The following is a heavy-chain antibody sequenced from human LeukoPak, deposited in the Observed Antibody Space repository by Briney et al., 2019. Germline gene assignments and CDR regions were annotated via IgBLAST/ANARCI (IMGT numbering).Heavy chain of an antibody. CDR3: ARVPRYSSSWYDY. D-gene: IGHD6-13*01. V-gene: IGHV3-7*01. CDR1: GFTFSDHH. J-gene: IGHJ4*02. CDR2: IKQDGSEQ. Sequence: PGGSLRLSCAASGFTFSDHHMDWVRQAPGKGLEWVANIKQDGSEQYYVDSVKGRFTISRDNAKNSLYLQMNSLRAEDTAVYYCARVPRYSSSWYDYWGQGTLVTVSS.